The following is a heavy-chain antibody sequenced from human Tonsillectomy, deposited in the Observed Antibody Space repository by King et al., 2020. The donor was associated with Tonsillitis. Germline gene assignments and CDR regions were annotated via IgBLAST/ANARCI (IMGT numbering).Heavy chain of an antibody. Sequence: VQLVESGGGLVQPGGSLRLSCAASGFTFSSYDMPWVRQATGKGLEGVSAIGTAGDTYYPGSVKGRFTISRENANNSLYLQMNSLRAGDTAVYYGARGTHDSSSGSTPFDPWGQGTLVTVSS. CDR3: ARGTHDSSSGSTPFDP. V-gene: IGHV3-13*01. D-gene: IGHD6-13*01. J-gene: IGHJ5*02. CDR2: IGTAGDT. CDR1: GFTFSSYD.